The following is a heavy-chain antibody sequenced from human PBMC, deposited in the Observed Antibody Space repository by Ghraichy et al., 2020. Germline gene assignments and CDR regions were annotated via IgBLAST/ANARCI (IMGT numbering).Heavy chain of an antibody. D-gene: IGHD4-17*01. Sequence: ASVKVSCKASGYTFTSYAMHWVRQAPGQRLEWMGWINAGNGNTKYSQKFQGRVTITRDTSASTAYMELSSLRSEDTAVYYCARGPDYGDSHYYYYYGMDVWGQGTTVTVSS. J-gene: IGHJ6*02. CDR3: ARGPDYGDSHYYYYYGMDV. V-gene: IGHV1-3*01. CDR2: INAGNGNT. CDR1: GYTFTSYA.